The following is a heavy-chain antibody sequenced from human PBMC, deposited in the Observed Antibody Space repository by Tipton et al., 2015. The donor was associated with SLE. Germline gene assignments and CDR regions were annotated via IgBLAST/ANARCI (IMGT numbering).Heavy chain of an antibody. CDR2: IYASGSI. J-gene: IGHJ4*02. CDR1: GGSIRSGYF. D-gene: IGHD2-2*01. V-gene: IGHV4-61*02. CDR3: AREVGTLVPVVDY. Sequence: TLSLTCTVSGGSIRSGYFWGWLRQHPEKGLEWIGRIYASGSITYNPSLKSRVTITVDTSKRQFSLKLSSVTAADTALYYCAREVGTLVPVVDYWGQGILVTVTP.